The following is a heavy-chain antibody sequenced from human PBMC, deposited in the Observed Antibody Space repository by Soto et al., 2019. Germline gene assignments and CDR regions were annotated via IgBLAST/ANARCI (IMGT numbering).Heavy chain of an antibody. CDR1: GYTFTNYG. CDR2: ISGDNGDT. J-gene: IGHJ1*01. Sequence: QVQLVQSGAEVKKPGASVKVSCKASGYTFTNYGTSWVRQAPGQGLEYMGWISGDNGDTHYAQKVQGRVTMTTDTSTNPAYMELRSLRPDHTAVYYCVRGPSLGYFQYWGQGTLVTVSS. CDR3: VRGPSLGYFQY. D-gene: IGHD6-6*01. V-gene: IGHV1-18*01.